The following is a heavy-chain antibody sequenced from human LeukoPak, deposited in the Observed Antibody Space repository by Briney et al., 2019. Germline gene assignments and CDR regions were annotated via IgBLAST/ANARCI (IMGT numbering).Heavy chain of an antibody. V-gene: IGHV3-7*03. J-gene: IGHJ4*02. CDR1: GFTFGDDG. CDR3: ARDQYDTWSRRGNFDS. Sequence: GGSLRLSCTASGFTFGDDGMSWFRQAPGKGLEWVANIKSDGSEKNYVDSVKGRFTISRDNTKNSLYLQMNSLRVEDTAVFYCARDQYDTWSRRGNFDSWGQGTLVIVSS. CDR2: IKSDGSEK. D-gene: IGHD3-3*01.